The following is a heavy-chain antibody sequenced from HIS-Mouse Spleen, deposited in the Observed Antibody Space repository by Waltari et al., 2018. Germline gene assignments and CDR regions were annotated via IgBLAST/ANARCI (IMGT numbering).Heavy chain of an antibody. D-gene: IGHD1-26*01. CDR1: GYTFTGYY. V-gene: IGHV1-2*02. J-gene: IGHJ5*02. CDR3: ARGSGRWELLLPNWFDP. CDR2: INPKSGGT. Sequence: QVQLVQSGAEVKKPGASVKVSCKASGYTFTGYYMTWVRQAPGQGLEWMGWINPKSGGTNDAQKFQGRVTMTRDTSISTAYMELSRLRSDDTAVYYCARGSGRWELLLPNWFDPWGQGTLVTVSS.